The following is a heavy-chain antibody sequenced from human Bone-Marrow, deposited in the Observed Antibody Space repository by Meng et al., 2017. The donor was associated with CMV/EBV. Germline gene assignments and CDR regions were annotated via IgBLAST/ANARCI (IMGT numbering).Heavy chain of an antibody. D-gene: IGHD3-22*01. Sequence: GESLKISCAASGFTFDHYGMTWVRRVPGKGLQWVSSINWDGGITEYAESVKGRFTISRDNAKNALHLQMNSLRAEDTAFYYCAKSFRVESYDSYYWGQGTLVTVSS. V-gene: IGHV3-20*04. CDR1: GFTFDHYG. J-gene: IGHJ4*02. CDR2: INWDGGIT. CDR3: AKSFRVESYDSYY.